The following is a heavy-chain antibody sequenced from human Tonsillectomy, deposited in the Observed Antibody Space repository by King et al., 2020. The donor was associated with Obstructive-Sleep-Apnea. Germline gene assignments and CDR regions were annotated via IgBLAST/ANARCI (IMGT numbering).Heavy chain of an antibody. J-gene: IGHJ4*02. CDR1: GGSISSYY. CDR2: IYYSGST. V-gene: IGHV4-59*01. Sequence: QLQESGPRLVKPSETLSLICTVSGGSISSYYWSWIRQPPGKGLEWIGYIYYSGSTHYNPSLKSRVTISVDTSKNQFSLKLSSVTAADTAVYYCARGRDLYYDSSGIDYWGQGTLVTVSS. D-gene: IGHD3-22*01. CDR3: ARGRDLYYDSSGIDY.